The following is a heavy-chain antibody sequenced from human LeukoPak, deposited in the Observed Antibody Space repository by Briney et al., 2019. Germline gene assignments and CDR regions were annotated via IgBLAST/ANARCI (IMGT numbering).Heavy chain of an antibody. CDR1: GFTFTDHW. Sequence: GGSLRLSCAASGFTFTDHWMTWVRQAPGKGLEWVASIRQDGNHIYYLDSLKARFTISRDNAKNSLYLLVTGLRAEDTAFYYCARWDSDASDYYWIAYWGQGSLVTVSS. V-gene: IGHV3-7*01. D-gene: IGHD3-22*01. CDR2: IRQDGNHI. J-gene: IGHJ4*02. CDR3: ARWDSDASDYYWIAY.